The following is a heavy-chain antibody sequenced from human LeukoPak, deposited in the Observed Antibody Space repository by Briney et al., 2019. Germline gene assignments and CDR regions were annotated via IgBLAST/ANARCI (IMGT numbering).Heavy chain of an antibody. CDR2: ISYDGSNK. J-gene: IGHJ4*02. Sequence: PGRSLRLSCAASGFTFSSYGMHWVRQAPGKGLEWVAVISYDGSNKYYADSVNGRFTISRDNSKNTLYLQMNSLRAEDTAVYYCAKVMGYGDYGPLDYWGQGTLVTVSS. CDR1: GFTFSSYG. D-gene: IGHD4-17*01. CDR3: AKVMGYGDYGPLDY. V-gene: IGHV3-30*18.